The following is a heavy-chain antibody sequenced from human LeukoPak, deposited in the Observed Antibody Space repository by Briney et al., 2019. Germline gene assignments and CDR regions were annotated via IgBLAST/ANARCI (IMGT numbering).Heavy chain of an antibody. D-gene: IGHD6-13*01. CDR2: IYSGTI. Sequence: GGSLRLSCTVSGFTVSSNSMGWVRQAPGKGLEWVSFIYSGTIHYSDSVKGRFTISRDNSKNTLYLQMNSLRAEDTALYYCAKGGIHRGYYYYYMDVWGKGTTVTISS. V-gene: IGHV3-53*01. J-gene: IGHJ6*03. CDR3: AKGGIHRGYYYYYMDV. CDR1: GFTVSSNS.